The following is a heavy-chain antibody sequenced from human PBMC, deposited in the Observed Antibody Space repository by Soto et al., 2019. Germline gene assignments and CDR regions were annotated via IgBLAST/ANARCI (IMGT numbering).Heavy chain of an antibody. J-gene: IGHJ4*02. CDR1: GDAISNFY. V-gene: IGHV4-59*03. Sequence: PSETLSLTCSVSGDAISNFYWSWIRQTPGRGLEWIGCVHESGSTDYNPSLKVRVTISLHTPKSQFSLSLRSATAADTATYYCARGTRALITSFFAYWGQGIPVTVSS. CDR2: VHESGST. CDR3: ARGTRALITSFFAY. D-gene: IGHD1-20*01.